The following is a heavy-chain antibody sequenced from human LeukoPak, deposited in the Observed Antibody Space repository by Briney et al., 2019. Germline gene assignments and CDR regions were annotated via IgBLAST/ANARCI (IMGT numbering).Heavy chain of an antibody. D-gene: IGHD6-19*01. V-gene: IGHV3-30-3*01. Sequence: GGSLRLSCEASGFTFSSYAMSWVRQAPGKGLEWVAVISYDGSNKYYADSVKGRFTISRDNSKNTLYLQMNSLRAEDTAVYYCARDPYSSGWYDWGQGTLVTVSS. CDR3: ARDPYSSGWYD. CDR1: GFTFSSYA. CDR2: ISYDGSNK. J-gene: IGHJ4*02.